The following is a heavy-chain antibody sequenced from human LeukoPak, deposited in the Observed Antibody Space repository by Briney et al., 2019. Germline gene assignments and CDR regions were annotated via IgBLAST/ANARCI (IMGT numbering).Heavy chain of an antibody. V-gene: IGHV3-30*02. D-gene: IGHD3-10*01. J-gene: IGHJ6*03. CDR3: ANSYGSGSYYYYYMDV. CDR2: IQYDGSNT. Sequence: PGGSLRLSCAASGFTFNNYGMHWVRQAPGKGLEWVTFIQYDGSNTYYADSVKGRFTFSRDNSKNTLYLHMNSLRAEDTAVYYCANSYGSGSYYYYYMDVWGKGTTVTISS. CDR1: GFTFNNYG.